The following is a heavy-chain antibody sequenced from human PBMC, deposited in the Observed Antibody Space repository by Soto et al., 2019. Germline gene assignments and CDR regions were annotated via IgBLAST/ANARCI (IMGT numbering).Heavy chain of an antibody. CDR2: IGIGSSTK. CDR1: GFTFRNYG. Sequence: GGSLRLSCAASGFTFRNYGMNWVRQAPGKGLEWVSYIGIGSSTKYYADSVKGRFTISRDNAKKSLYLQMNSLRAEDTAVYYCARGDYYDTSGPFSDAFDIWGQGTMVTVSS. D-gene: IGHD3-22*01. J-gene: IGHJ3*02. CDR3: ARGDYYDTSGPFSDAFDI. V-gene: IGHV3-48*04.